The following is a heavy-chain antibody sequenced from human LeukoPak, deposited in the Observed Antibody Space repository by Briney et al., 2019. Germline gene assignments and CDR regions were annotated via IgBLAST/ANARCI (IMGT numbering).Heavy chain of an antibody. CDR3: ARAGYSSGWYGGYYYYYGMDV. V-gene: IGHV4-34*01. J-gene: IGHJ6*02. D-gene: IGHD6-19*01. CDR1: GGSFSGYY. Sequence: SETLSLTCAVYGGSFSGYYWSWIRQPPGKGLEWIGEINHSGSTNYNPSLKSRVTISVDTSKNQFSLKLSSVTAADTAVYYCARAGYSSGWYGGYYYYYGMDVWGQGTTVTVSS. CDR2: INHSGST.